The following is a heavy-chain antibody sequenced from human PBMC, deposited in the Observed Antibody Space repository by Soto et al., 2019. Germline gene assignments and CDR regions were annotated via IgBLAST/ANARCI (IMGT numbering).Heavy chain of an antibody. Sequence: QVQLQESGPGLVKPSQTLSLTCTVSGDSIGTGGYYWDWIRQHPGKGPEWIGYIHYSGNTYYNPSLKSRLTISLDTSKNQFSLHLSALTAADTTVYYCATNHDDISGRTPLLFDSWGQGTMVTVSS. D-gene: IGHD3-22*01. CDR2: IHYSGNT. J-gene: IGHJ4*02. CDR3: ATNHDDISGRTPLLFDS. CDR1: GDSIGTGGYY. V-gene: IGHV4-31*03.